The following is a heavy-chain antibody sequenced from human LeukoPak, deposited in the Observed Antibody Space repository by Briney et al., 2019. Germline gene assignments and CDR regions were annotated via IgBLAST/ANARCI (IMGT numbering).Heavy chain of an antibody. CDR1: GFTFSSYS. CDR2: ISSSSSYI. V-gene: IGHV3-21*01. CDR3: ARALGVSQYCSSTSCPLGY. D-gene: IGHD2-2*01. J-gene: IGHJ4*02. Sequence: GGSLRLSCAASGFTFSSYSMNWVRQAPGKGLEWVSSISSSSSYIYYADSVKGRFTISRDNAKNSLYLQMNSLRAEDTAVYYCARALGVSQYCSSTSCPLGYWGQGTLATVSS.